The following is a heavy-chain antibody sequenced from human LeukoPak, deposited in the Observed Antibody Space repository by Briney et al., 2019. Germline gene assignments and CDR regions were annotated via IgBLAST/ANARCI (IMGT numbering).Heavy chain of an antibody. Sequence: SETLSLTCTVSGGSISSYYWSLIRQPPGKGLEWIGYIYYSGSTNYNPSLKSRVTISVDTSKNQFSLKLSSVTAADTAVYYCARVLGWRIAFDIWGQGTMVTVSS. J-gene: IGHJ3*02. CDR2: IYYSGST. D-gene: IGHD7-27*01. CDR3: ARVLGWRIAFDI. CDR1: GGSISSYY. V-gene: IGHV4-59*01.